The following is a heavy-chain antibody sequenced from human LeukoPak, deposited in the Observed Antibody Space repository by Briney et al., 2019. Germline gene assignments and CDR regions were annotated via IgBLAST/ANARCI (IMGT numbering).Heavy chain of an antibody. CDR3: ARSVAARSEFDS. D-gene: IGHD6-6*01. J-gene: IGHJ4*02. V-gene: IGHV4-59*01. Sequence: SETLSLTCTVSAGSISSYYWSWIRLPPGKGLEWIGSIYYSGATNYNPSLKSRATISVDSSKNQFSLKVRSVTAADTAVYYCARSVAARSEFDSWGQGTLVTVSS. CDR1: AGSISSYY. CDR2: IYYSGAT.